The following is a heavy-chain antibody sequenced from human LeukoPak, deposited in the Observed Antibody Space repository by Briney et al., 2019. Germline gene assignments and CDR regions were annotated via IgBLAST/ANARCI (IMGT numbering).Heavy chain of an antibody. D-gene: IGHD1-14*01. Sequence: PGGSLRLSCAASGFTFSSYAMSWVRQAPGKGLEWVSAISGSGGSTYYADSVKGRFTISRDNSKNTLYLQMNSLRAEDTAVYYRAKDRTSSYYYYYYMDVWGKGTTVTVSS. J-gene: IGHJ6*03. CDR3: AKDRTSSYYYYYYMDV. CDR1: GFTFSSYA. CDR2: ISGSGGST. V-gene: IGHV3-23*01.